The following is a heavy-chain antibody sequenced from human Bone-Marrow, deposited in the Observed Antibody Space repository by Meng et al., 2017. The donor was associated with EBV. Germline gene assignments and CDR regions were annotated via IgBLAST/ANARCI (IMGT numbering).Heavy chain of an antibody. CDR3: TTDPYGDYDDY. Sequence: EVQLVEPXXGWVKLGRSLRLSCAASGFTFSNAWMSWVRQAPGKGLEWVGRIKSKTDGGTTDYAAPVKGRFTISRDDSKNTLYLQMNSLKTEDTAVYYCTTDPYGDYDDYWGQGPLVTVSS. CDR1: GFTFSNAW. D-gene: IGHD4-17*01. CDR2: IKSKTDGGTT. J-gene: IGHJ4*02. V-gene: IGHV3-15*01.